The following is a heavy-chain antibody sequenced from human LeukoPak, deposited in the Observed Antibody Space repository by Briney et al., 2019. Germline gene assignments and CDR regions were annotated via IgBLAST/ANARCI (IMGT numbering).Heavy chain of an antibody. V-gene: IGHV3-23*01. CDR1: GFTFSSYA. D-gene: IGHD6-25*01. J-gene: IGHJ4*02. CDR3: AKDLRRYSSGCPDY. CDR2: ISGSGGST. Sequence: GGSLRLSCAASGFTFSSYAMSWVRQAPGKGLEWVSAISGSGGSTYYADSVKGRFTISRDNSKNTLYLQMNSLRAEDTAVYYCAKDLRRYSSGCPDYWGQGTLVTVSS.